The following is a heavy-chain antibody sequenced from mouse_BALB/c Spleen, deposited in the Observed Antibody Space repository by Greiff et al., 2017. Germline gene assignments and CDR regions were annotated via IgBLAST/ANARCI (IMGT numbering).Heavy chain of an antibody. Sequence: EVNVVESGGDLVKPGGSLKLSCAASGFTFSSYGMSWVRQTPDKRLEWVATISSGGSYTYYPDSVKGRFTISRDNAKNTLYLQMSSLKSEDTAMYYCARLEIYYDYDVFAYWGQGTLVTVSA. D-gene: IGHD2-4*01. J-gene: IGHJ3*01. CDR3: ARLEIYYDYDVFAY. CDR1: GFTFSSYG. V-gene: IGHV5-6*01. CDR2: ISSGGSYT.